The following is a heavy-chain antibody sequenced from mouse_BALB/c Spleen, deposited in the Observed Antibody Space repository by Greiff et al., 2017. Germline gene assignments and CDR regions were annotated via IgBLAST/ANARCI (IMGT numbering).Heavy chain of an antibody. V-gene: IGHV3-6*02. CDR3: ARHYYGYYAMDY. CDR2: ISYDGSN. J-gene: IGHJ4*01. Sequence: ESGPGLVKPSQSLSLTCSVTGYSITSGYYWNWIRQFPGNKLEWMGYISYDGSNNYNPSLKNRISITRDTSKNQFFLKLNSVTTEDTATYYCARHYYGYYAMDYWGQGTSVTVSS. CDR1: GYSITSGYY. D-gene: IGHD1-2*01.